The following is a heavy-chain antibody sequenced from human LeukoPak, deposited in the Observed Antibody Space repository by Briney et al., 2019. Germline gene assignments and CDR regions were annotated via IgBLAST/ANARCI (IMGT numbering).Heavy chain of an antibody. CDR2: IYYSGST. CDR1: GGSISSYY. Sequence: SETLSLTCTVSGGSISSYYWSWIRQPPGKGLEWIGYIYYSGSTNYNPSLKSRVTISVDTSKNQFSLKLSSVTAADTAVYYCARLKGRNYYYGVDVWGQGTTVTVSS. CDR3: ARLKGRNYYYGVDV. J-gene: IGHJ6*02. V-gene: IGHV4-59*08. D-gene: IGHD2-15*01.